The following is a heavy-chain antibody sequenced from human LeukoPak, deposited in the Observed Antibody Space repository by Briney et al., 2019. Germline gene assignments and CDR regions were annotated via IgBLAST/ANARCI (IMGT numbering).Heavy chain of an antibody. D-gene: IGHD4-17*01. Sequence: GGSLRLSWAAAGFTFSNFAMQWVRQAPGKGLGWVAVISYDGSIKYYADSVKGRFTISRDNSKNTLYLQMNRLRPEDTAVYYCAREDMTTVTTRWAFDIWGQGSMVPVSS. J-gene: IGHJ3*02. CDR1: GFTFSNFA. CDR3: AREDMTTVTTRWAFDI. CDR2: ISYDGSIK. V-gene: IGHV3-30*04.